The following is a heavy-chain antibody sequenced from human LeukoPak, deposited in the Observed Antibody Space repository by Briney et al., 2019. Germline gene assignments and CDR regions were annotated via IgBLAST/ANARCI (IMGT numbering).Heavy chain of an antibody. J-gene: IGHJ4*02. Sequence: SETLSLTCTVSGGSISSYYWSWIRQPPGKGLEWIGYIYYSGSTNYNPSLKSRVTISVDTPKNQFSLKLSSVTAADTAVYYCARAGYGPGSYLIHYFDYWGQGTLVTVSS. D-gene: IGHD3-10*01. CDR1: GGSISSYY. V-gene: IGHV4-59*01. CDR2: IYYSGST. CDR3: ARAGYGPGSYLIHYFDY.